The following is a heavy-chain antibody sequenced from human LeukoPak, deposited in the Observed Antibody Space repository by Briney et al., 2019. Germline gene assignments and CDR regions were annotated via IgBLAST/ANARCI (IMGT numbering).Heavy chain of an antibody. CDR2: IYYTGTT. D-gene: IGHD3-3*01. Sequence: SETLSLTCTVSGASVSTHYWTWVRQPPGKGLEWIGYIYYTGTTNYNPSLQSRLTISVDTSQNQFSLRLSSVTAADTAVYYCARENYDFWSGSYSSDNSYYLDVWGKGTTVIVSS. CDR1: GASVSTHY. CDR3: ARENYDFWSGSYSSDNSYYLDV. V-gene: IGHV4-59*02. J-gene: IGHJ6*03.